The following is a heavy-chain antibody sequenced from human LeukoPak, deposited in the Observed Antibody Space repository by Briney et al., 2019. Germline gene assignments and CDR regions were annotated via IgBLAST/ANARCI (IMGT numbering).Heavy chain of an antibody. J-gene: IGHJ5*02. CDR2: MQNDGTKK. V-gene: IGHV3-30*02. Sequence: PGGSLRLSCAASGFRFSSYGMNWVRQAPGSGLEWVSFMQNDGTKKCYADFVKGRFTISRENSVNTLYLQMDSLRPEDTAVYYCAKDAATHGWFDPWGQGTLVTVSS. CDR1: GFRFSSYG. D-gene: IGHD6-25*01. CDR3: AKDAATHGWFDP.